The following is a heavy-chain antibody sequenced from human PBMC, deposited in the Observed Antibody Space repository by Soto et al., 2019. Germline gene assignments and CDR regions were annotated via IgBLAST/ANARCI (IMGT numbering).Heavy chain of an antibody. Sequence: LRLSCAPSGFTFSNHAMFWVRQAPGKGLEWVSTIFAGGGSTYYADSVKGRFTIPRDNSKNILFLQMDSLRAEDTAVYFCAKDLIRGDGYIDFDYWGQGTLVTVSS. CDR3: AKDLIRGDGYIDFDY. J-gene: IGHJ4*02. D-gene: IGHD3-10*01. CDR2: IFAGGGST. CDR1: GFTFSNHA. V-gene: IGHV3-23*01.